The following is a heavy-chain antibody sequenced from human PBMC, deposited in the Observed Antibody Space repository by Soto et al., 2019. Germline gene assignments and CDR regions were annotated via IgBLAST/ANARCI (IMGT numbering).Heavy chain of an antibody. CDR3: ARQRNTVVTQAYFDH. D-gene: IGHD2-21*02. CDR1: GESISSSSYY. J-gene: IGHJ4*02. CDR2: IYYSGRT. Sequence: SGDLSLTCIVSGESISSSSYYWGWIRQPPGKGLEWIGSIYYSGRTYYNPSFKSRVTISIDTSKNQFSLKLSSVTATDTAVYYCARQRNTVVTQAYFDHWGQGALVTVSS. V-gene: IGHV4-39*01.